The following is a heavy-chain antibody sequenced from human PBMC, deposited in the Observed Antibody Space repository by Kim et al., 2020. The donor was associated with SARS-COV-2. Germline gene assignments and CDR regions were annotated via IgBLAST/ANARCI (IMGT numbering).Heavy chain of an antibody. J-gene: IGHJ4*02. D-gene: IGHD3-10*01. CDR1: GGSISSGGFY. CDR3: SRVGRGKWFGELLHIDY. V-gene: IGHV4-31*03. CDR2: IYYSGST. Sequence: SETQSLTCTVSGGSISSGGFYWSWIRQHPGKGLEWIGYIYYSGSTYYNPSLKSRVTISVDTSKNQFSLKLSSVTAEDTAVYYCSRVGRGKWFGELLHIDYWGQGTLVTVSS.